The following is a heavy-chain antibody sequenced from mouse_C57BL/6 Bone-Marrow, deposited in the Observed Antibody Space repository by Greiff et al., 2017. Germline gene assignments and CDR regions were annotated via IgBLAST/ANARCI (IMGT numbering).Heavy chain of an antibody. V-gene: IGHV14-4*01. CDR1: GFNIKDDY. J-gene: IGHJ3*01. CDR3: TKEERGFAY. Sequence: VQLKESGAELVRPGASVKLSCTASGFNIKDDYMHWVKQRPEQGLEWIGWIDPENGDTEYASKFQGKATITADTSSNTAYLQLSSLTSEDTAVYYCTKEERGFAYGGQGTLVTVSA. CDR2: IDPENGDT.